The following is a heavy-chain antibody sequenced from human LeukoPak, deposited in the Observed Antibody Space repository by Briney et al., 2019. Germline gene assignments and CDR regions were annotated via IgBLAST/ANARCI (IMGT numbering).Heavy chain of an antibody. CDR2: ISYDGSDK. J-gene: IGHJ4*02. CDR3: ARGRHYYDSSGYHFDY. Sequence: GGSLRPSCAASGFTFSDYAMHWVRQAPGKGLEWVAVISYDGSDKYYADSVKGRFTISRDSSQNTLSLQMNSLRAEDTAVYYCARGRHYYDSSGYHFDYWGQGTLVTVSS. V-gene: IGHV3-30*04. CDR1: GFTFSDYA. D-gene: IGHD3-22*01.